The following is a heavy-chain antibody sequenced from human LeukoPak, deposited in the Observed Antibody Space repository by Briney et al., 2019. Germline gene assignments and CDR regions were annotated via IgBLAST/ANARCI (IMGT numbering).Heavy chain of an antibody. CDR1: GGSITSDY. CDR3: ARARHYCSSTSCQIFDY. CDR2: IYYSGST. D-gene: IGHD2-2*01. V-gene: IGHV4-30-4*08. Sequence: PSETLSLTCTVSGGSITSDYWSWIRQPPGKGLEWIGYIYYSGSTYYNPSLKSRVTISVDTSKNQFSLKLSSVTAADTAVYYCARARHYCSSTSCQIFDYWGQGTLVTVSS. J-gene: IGHJ4*02.